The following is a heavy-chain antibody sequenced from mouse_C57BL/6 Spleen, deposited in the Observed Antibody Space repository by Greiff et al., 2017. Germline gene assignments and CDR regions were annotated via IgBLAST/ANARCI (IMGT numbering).Heavy chain of an antibody. CDR3: AHYDYDRGAMDY. Sequence: QVHVKQSGPELVKPGASVKISCKASGYSFTSYYIHWVKQRPGQGLEWIGWIYPGSGNTKYNEKFKGKATLTADTSSSTAYMQLSSLTSEDSAVYYCAHYDYDRGAMDYWGQGTSVTVSS. CDR2: IYPGSGNT. V-gene: IGHV1-66*01. CDR1: GYSFTSYY. J-gene: IGHJ4*01. D-gene: IGHD2-4*01.